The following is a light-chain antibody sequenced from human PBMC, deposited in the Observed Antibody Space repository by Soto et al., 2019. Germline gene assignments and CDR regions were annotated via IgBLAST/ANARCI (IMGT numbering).Light chain of an antibody. Sequence: PGERDHLSWRANQRVTITFLAWFQQRLGQAPRLLIYGASSRDSGFPDRFSGSGAGTACTLTISRLEPEDVGTDYCQKYNSAPLTFGGGTKVDIK. CDR3: QKYNSAPLT. CDR1: QRVTITF. J-gene: IGKJ4*01. V-gene: IGKV3-20*01. CDR2: GAS.